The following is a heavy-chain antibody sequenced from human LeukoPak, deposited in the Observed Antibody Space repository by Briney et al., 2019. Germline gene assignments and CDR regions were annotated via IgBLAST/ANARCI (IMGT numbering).Heavy chain of an antibody. Sequence: PGGSLRLSCVASGFTFSTYVMSWVRQAPGKGLEWVGFIRSKAYGGTTEYAASVKGRFTISRDDSKSIAYLQMNSLKTEDTAVYYCTRGGIAAAGTCWYWGQGTLVTVSS. CDR3: TRGGIAAAGTCWY. D-gene: IGHD6-13*01. CDR1: GFTFSTYV. J-gene: IGHJ4*02. V-gene: IGHV3-49*04. CDR2: IRSKAYGGTT.